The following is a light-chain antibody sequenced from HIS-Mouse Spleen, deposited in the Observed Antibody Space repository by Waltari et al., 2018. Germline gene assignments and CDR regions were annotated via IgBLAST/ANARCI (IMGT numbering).Light chain of an antibody. J-gene: IGLJ3*02. V-gene: IGLV3-19*01. CDR3: NSRDSSGNHWV. CDR1: SLRSYY. Sequence: SSELTQDPAVSVALGLTVRITCQGDSLRSYYASWYQQKPGQAPVLVIYGKNNLPSGIPDRFSGSSSGNTASLTITGAQAEDEADYYCNSRDSSGNHWVFGGGTKLTVL. CDR2: GKN.